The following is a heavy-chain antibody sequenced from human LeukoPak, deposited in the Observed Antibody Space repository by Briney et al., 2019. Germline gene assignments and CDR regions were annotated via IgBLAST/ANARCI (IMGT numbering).Heavy chain of an antibody. D-gene: IGHD3-10*01. CDR3: ARDTVTMVRGVIITRGGFDY. V-gene: IGHV1-69*13. J-gene: IGHJ4*02. CDR1: GGTFSSYA. Sequence: SVKVSCKASGGTFSSYAISWVRQAPGKGLEWMGGIILIFGTANYAQKFQGRVTITADESTSTAYMELSSLRSEDTAVYYCARDTVTMVRGVIITRGGFDYWGQGTLVTVSS. CDR2: IILIFGTA.